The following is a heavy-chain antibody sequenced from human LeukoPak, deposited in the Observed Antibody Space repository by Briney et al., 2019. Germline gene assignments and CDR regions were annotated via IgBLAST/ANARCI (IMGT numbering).Heavy chain of an antibody. CDR3: ARGAFHGSGSYYNARYFDY. J-gene: IGHJ4*02. CDR2: ISGSGGST. Sequence: GGSLRLSCAASGFTFSSYAMSWVRQAPGKGLEWVSAISGSGGSTSYADSVKGRFTISRDNSENTLYLQMNSLRAEDTAVYYCARGAFHGSGSYYNARYFDYWGQGTLVTVSS. CDR1: GFTFSSYA. V-gene: IGHV3-23*01. D-gene: IGHD3-10*01.